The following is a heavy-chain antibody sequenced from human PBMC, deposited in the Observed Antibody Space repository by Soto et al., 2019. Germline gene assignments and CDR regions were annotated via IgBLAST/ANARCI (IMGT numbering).Heavy chain of an antibody. D-gene: IGHD1-1*01. CDR3: AKNGQPPYYYYGLDV. CDR1: GYTFTRYG. J-gene: IGHJ6*02. CDR2: ISGYNGDT. Sequence: ASVKVSCKASGYTFTRYGISWVRQAPGQGLEWMGWISGYNGDTNYAQKFQGRVSMTIDTSTGTVYMELRSLTSDDTAVYYCAKNGQPPYYYYGLDVWGQGTKVTVSS. V-gene: IGHV1-18*01.